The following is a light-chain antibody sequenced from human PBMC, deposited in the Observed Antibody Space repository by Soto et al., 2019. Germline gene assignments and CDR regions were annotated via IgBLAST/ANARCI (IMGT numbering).Light chain of an antibody. J-gene: IGKJ1*01. CDR2: DAS. CDR1: QSVSTR. CDR3: KQYSVSWT. V-gene: IGKV1-5*02. Sequence: DIQMTQSPSSLSASVGDRVTIICRASQSVSTRLAWYQQKPGKAPKVLIYDASSWAGGVPSRFTGSGSGTDFTLTSNSLQPDDVATYYCKQYSVSWTFGQGTKVEIK.